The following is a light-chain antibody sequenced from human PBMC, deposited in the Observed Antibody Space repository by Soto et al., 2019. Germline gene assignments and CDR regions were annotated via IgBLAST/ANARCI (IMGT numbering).Light chain of an antibody. CDR2: AAS. CDR3: KQTNSFPRT. J-gene: IGKJ1*01. Sequence: ILMTQSPSSVSACVGDSVTFSCRASQDISSWLAWYQQKPGKAHNLVIYAASSLQSGVPSRFSGSGSGTDFTLTIKSLQPEDIATYYCKQTNSFPRTFGQGTKVDNK. CDR1: QDISSW. V-gene: IGKV1-12*01.